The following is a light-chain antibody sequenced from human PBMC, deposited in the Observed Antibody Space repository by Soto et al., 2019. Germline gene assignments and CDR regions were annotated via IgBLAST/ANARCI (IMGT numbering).Light chain of an antibody. V-gene: IGKV3-20*01. J-gene: IGKJ3*01. CDR1: QSVNTKY. CDR2: GVS. CDR3: QQFGTSSLVT. Sequence: EIELTQSPGTLSLSPGERATLSCRASQSVNTKYLAWYQQKPGQAPRLLISGVSSRATGIPARFSGSGSGTDFILTISRVEPEDFAVYYCQQFGTSSLVTFGPGTKVDIK.